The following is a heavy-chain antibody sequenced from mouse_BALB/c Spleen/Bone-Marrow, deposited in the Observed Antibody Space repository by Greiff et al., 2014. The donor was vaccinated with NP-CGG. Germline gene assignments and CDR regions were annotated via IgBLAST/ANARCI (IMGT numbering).Heavy chain of an antibody. Sequence: QVQLQQSGPELVKPGTSVKLSCKVSGYNFTSYWINWVQLRPGQGLEWIGDIYPGSGGNYKNEKFKTKATLTVDTSSSTANRQLSNLASKDSALDYCARDGNWPNAYGGQETQVTVSA. J-gene: IGHJ3*01. CDR3: ARDGNWPNAY. D-gene: IGHD4-1*01. V-gene: IGHV1-55*01. CDR2: IYPGSGGN. CDR1: GYNFTSYW.